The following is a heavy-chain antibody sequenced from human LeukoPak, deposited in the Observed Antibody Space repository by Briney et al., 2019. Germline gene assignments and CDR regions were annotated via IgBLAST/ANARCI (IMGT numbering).Heavy chain of an antibody. J-gene: IGHJ6*03. Sequence: GSLRLSCAASGFDFTAYGMSWVRQAPGKGLEWVSGISASGLDTYYADSVTGRFTISRDNSKNTVHLLMNSLRAEDSAMYYCAKYGPGFGVVIEYFMDVWGKGTRVTVSS. CDR3: AKYGPGFGVVIEYFMDV. CDR1: GFDFTAYG. CDR2: ISASGLDT. V-gene: IGHV3-23*01. D-gene: IGHD3-3*01.